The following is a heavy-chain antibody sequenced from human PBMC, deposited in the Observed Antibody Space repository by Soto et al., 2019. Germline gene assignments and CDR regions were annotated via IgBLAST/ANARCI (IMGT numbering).Heavy chain of an antibody. CDR1: GGSISRSNW. CDR3: ARWGYCTNGVCYYGMDD. V-gene: IGHV4-4*02. J-gene: IGHJ6*02. D-gene: IGHD2-8*01. CDR2: IYHRGST. Sequence: QVQLQESGPGLVKPSGTLSLTCSVSGGSISRSNWWSWVRQPPGQWLQWIGEIYHRGSTNYNPSLKRRVNISVDKPKNQFSLKLGSVTGADTGVYYCARWGYCTNGVCYYGMDDWGQGTTVTVSS.